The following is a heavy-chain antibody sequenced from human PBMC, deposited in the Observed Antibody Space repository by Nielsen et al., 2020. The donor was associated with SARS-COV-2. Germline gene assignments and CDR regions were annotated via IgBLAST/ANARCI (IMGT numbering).Heavy chain of an antibody. CDR2: ISSSSYI. J-gene: IGHJ6*02. CDR3: ARDQSSGYYYYYYGMDA. V-gene: IGHV3-21*01. CDR1: GFTFSSYS. Sequence: GGSLRLSCAASGFTFSSYSMNWVRQAPGKGLEWVSSISSSSYIYYADSVKGRFTISRDNAKNSLYLQMNSLRAEDTAVYYCARDQSSGYYYYYYGMDAWGQGTTVTVSS. D-gene: IGHD6-19*01.